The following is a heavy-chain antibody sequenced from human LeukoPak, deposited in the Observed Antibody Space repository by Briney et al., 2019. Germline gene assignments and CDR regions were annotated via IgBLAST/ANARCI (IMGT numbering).Heavy chain of an antibody. J-gene: IGHJ4*02. CDR3: ARDPVTGGYYDSSGYLDY. CDR2: INGNGGST. D-gene: IGHD3-22*01. V-gene: IGHV3-74*01. Sequence: LTGGSLRLSCAASGFTFSNYWMHWVRQAPGKGLVWVSRINGNGGSTSYADSVKGRFTISRDNSKNTLYLQMNSLRAEDTAVYYCARDPVTGGYYDSSGYLDYWGQGTLVTVSS. CDR1: GFTFSNYW.